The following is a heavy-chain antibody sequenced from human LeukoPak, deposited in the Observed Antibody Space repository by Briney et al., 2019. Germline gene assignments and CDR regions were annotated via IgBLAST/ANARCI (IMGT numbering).Heavy chain of an antibody. V-gene: IGHV1-8*01. D-gene: IGHD3-22*01. Sequence: ASVKVSCKASGYTFTSYDINWVRQATGQGLEWMGWMNPNSGNTGYAQKFQGRVTMTRNTSISTAYMELSSLRSEDTAVYYCAKVVGVYYYDSRYDAFDIWGQGTMVTVSS. J-gene: IGHJ3*02. CDR3: AKVVGVYYYDSRYDAFDI. CDR2: MNPNSGNT. CDR1: GYTFTSYD.